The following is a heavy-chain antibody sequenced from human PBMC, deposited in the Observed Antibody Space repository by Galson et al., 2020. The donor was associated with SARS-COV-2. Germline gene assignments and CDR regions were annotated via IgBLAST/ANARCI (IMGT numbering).Heavy chain of an antibody. CDR2: IYHSGST. CDR1: GYSISSGYY. J-gene: IGHJ4*02. D-gene: IGHD2-2*02. CDR3: ARDCCSSTSCYTDGFDY. V-gene: IGHV4-38-2*02. Sequence: SETLSLTCTVSGYSISSGYYWGWIRQPPGKGLEWIGSIYHSGSTYYNPSLKSRVTISVDTSKNQFSLKLSSVTAADTAVYYCARDCCSSTSCYTDGFDYWGQGTLVTVSS.